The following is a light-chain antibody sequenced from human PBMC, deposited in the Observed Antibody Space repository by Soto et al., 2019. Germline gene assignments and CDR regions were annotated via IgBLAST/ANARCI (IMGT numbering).Light chain of an antibody. Sequence: EVVLTQSSVTLSLSPGERATLSCRASQSVTTYLAWYQQKPGQAPRLLIYDASTRATGIPARFSGSGSGTDFTLTISSLQPEDFAVYYCQQYGSSGTFGQGTKVDIK. V-gene: IGKV3-11*01. CDR1: QSVTTY. J-gene: IGKJ1*01. CDR3: QQYGSSGT. CDR2: DAS.